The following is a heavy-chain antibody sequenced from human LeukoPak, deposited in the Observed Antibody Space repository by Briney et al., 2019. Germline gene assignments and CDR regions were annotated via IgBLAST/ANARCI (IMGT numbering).Heavy chain of an antibody. V-gene: IGHV3-11*01. CDR1: GFTFSDYY. D-gene: IGHD1-14*01. J-gene: IGHJ4*02. CDR2: ISSSGSTI. Sequence: GGSLRLSCAASGFTFSDYYMSWLRQAPGKGLEWVSYISSSGSTIYYADSVKGRFTISRDNAKNSLYLQMNSLRAEDTAVYFCVRDGYNQNRFDFWGQGTLITVSS. CDR3: VRDGYNQNRFDF.